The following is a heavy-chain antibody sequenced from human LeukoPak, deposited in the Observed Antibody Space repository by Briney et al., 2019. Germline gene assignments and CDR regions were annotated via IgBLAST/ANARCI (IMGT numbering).Heavy chain of an antibody. J-gene: IGHJ6*02. CDR3: ARETSRDGYNYQDYGMDV. CDR2: IYYSGST. Sequence: SETLSLTCTVSGGSISSGDYYWSWIRQPPGKGLEWIGYIYYSGSTYYNPSLKSRVTISVDTSKNQFSLKLSSVTAADTAVYYCARETSRDGYNYQDYGMDVWGQGTTVTVSS. CDR1: GGSISSGDYY. V-gene: IGHV4-30-4*01. D-gene: IGHD5-24*01.